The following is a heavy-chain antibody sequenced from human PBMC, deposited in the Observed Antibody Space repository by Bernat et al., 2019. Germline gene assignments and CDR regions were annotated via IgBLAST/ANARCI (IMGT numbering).Heavy chain of an antibody. CDR1: GFTFSSYA. J-gene: IGHJ4*02. V-gene: IGHV3-23*01. CDR2: ITGSGGST. Sequence: EVQLLESGGGLVEPGGSLRLSCAASGFTFSSYAMPWVRQAPGKGLEWVSAITGSGGSTYYADSVKARFTISRDNSGNTLYLQMNNLRAEDTAVYYCTRQGQTLQTGPRTIKYYFDDWGQGTLVTVSS. D-gene: IGHD1-1*01. CDR3: TRQGQTLQTGPRTIKYYFDD.